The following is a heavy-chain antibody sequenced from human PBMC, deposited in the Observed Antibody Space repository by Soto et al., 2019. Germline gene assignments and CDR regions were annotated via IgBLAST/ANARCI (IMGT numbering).Heavy chain of an antibody. V-gene: IGHV4-39*01. D-gene: IGHD6-25*01. CDR3: ARHGSY. CDR2: IYYSGKT. CDR1: GVSISNTSCY. Sequence: QLQLQESGPGLVRPSETLSLTCTVSGVSISNTSCYWGWVRQSPGTGLEWIGTIYYSGKTYYHPALKSRVTISVDTSNNRFSLKLSSVTAADTAVYYCARHGSYWGQGTLVTVSS. J-gene: IGHJ4*02.